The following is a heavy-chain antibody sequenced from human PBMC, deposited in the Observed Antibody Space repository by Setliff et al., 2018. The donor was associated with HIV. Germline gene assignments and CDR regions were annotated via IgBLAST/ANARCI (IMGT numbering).Heavy chain of an antibody. Sequence: ASVKVSCKVSGYTLSELSVHWVRQAPGKGLEWMGGFDPEDGERIYAQKFQDRVTMTEDTSSDTAYMEMSGLTSEDTVVYFCSTGWGLYDNRHTAAGYLQHWGQGTLVTVSS. V-gene: IGHV1-24*01. CDR1: GYTLSELS. CDR3: STGWGLYDNRHTAAGYLQH. J-gene: IGHJ1*01. CDR2: FDPEDGER. D-gene: IGHD3-22*01.